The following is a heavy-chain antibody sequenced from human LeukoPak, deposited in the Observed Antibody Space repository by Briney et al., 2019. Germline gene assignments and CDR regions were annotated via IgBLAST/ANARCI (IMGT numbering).Heavy chain of an antibody. V-gene: IGHV1-8*01. Sequence: ASVKVSCKASGYTFTSYDINWVRQAPGQGIEWMGWMNPNSGNTVYAQKFKGRVTITRNTSISTAYMELSSLRSEDTAVYYCARGRGPADYWGQGTLVTVSS. CDR2: MNPNSGNT. CDR3: ARGRGPADY. CDR1: GYTFTSYD. D-gene: IGHD2-2*01. J-gene: IGHJ4*02.